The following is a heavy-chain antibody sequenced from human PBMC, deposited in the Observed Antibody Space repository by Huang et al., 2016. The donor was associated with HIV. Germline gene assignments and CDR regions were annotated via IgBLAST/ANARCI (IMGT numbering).Heavy chain of an antibody. Sequence: EVQLVESGGGLVKPGRSLRLSCTASGFTFGDYAMGWFRQAPGKGLEWVGFIRSKASGGTTEYAASVKGRFTISRDDSKSIAYLQMNSLKIEDTAVYYCTRENYDFWSGYYKYYFDYWGQGTLVTVSS. CDR2: IRSKASGGTT. D-gene: IGHD3-3*01. V-gene: IGHV3-49*05. CDR3: TRENYDFWSGYYKYYFDY. CDR1: GFTFGDYA. J-gene: IGHJ4*02.